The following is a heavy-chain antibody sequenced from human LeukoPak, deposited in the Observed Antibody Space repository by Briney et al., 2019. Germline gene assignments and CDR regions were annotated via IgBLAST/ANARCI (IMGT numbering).Heavy chain of an antibody. CDR3: AREVRVVPTFDY. J-gene: IGHJ4*02. V-gene: IGHV4-61*02. CDR1: GGSISSGSYY. CDR2: IYTSGNT. D-gene: IGHD2-2*01. Sequence: KSSETLSLTCTVSGGSISSGSYYWSWIRRPAGKGLEWIGRIYTSGNTIYNPSLESRVTISLDTSKSQFSLTLSSVTAADTAVYYCAREVRVVPTFDYWGQGTLVTVSS.